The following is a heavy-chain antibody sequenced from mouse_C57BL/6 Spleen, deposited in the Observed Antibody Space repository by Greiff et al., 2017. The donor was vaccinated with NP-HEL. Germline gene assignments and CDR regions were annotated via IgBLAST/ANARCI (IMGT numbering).Heavy chain of an antibody. J-gene: IGHJ1*03. Sequence: EVKLVESGGGLVQPGGSLSLSCAASGFTFTDYYMSWVRQPPGKALEWLGFIRNKANGYTTESSASVKGRFTISRANSQSIRYLKMNALRAEDSATYFCERLNWAYWYFDVWGTGTTVTVSS. V-gene: IGHV7-3*01. CDR1: GFTFTDYY. D-gene: IGHD4-1*01. CDR2: IRNKANGYTT. CDR3: ERLNWAYWYFDV.